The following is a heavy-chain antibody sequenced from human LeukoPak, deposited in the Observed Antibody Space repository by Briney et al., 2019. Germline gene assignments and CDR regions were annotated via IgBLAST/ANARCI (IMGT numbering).Heavy chain of an antibody. J-gene: IGHJ4*02. CDR2: ISSSSSYI. CDR3: ARVVRGGDYFDY. CDR1: GFTFSSYS. V-gene: IGHV3-21*01. D-gene: IGHD3-10*01. Sequence: PGGSLRLSCAASGFTFSSYSMNWVRQAPGKGLEWVSSISSSSSYIYYADSVKGRFTISRDNAKNSLYLQMNSLRAEDTAVYYCARVVRGGDYFDYWGQGTLVTVSS.